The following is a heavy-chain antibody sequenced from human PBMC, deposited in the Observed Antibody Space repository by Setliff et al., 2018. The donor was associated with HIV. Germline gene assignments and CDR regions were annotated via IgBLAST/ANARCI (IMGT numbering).Heavy chain of an antibody. CDR1: GFTFSSYW. D-gene: IGHD3-22*01. V-gene: IGHV3-74*01. J-gene: IGHJ4*02. Sequence: HPGGSLRLSCAASGFTFSSYWMHWVRQAPGKGLVWVFGMNTDGSSTRYADSVKGRFTISRDNAKNTLYLQMNSLRAEDTAVYYCAKIQNPQGYYYDSSGYYPHPGSPDYWGQGTLVTVSS. CDR2: MNTDGSST. CDR3: AKIQNPQGYYYDSSGYYPHPGSPDY.